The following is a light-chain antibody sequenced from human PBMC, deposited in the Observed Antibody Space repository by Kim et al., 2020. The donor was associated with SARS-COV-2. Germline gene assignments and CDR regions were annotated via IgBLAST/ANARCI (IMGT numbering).Light chain of an antibody. CDR2: DAS. V-gene: IGKV3-11*01. Sequence: EIVLTQSLATLSLSPGERATLSCRASQSVSSYLAWYQQKPGQAPRLLIYDASNRATGIPARFSGSGSGTDFTLTISSLEPEDFAVYYCQQRSNWLVTFGGGTKVDIK. CDR1: QSVSSY. CDR3: QQRSNWLVT. J-gene: IGKJ4*01.